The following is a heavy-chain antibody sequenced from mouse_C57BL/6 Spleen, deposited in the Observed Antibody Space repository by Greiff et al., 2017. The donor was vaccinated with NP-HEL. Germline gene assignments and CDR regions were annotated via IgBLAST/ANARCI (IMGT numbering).Heavy chain of an antibody. J-gene: IGHJ1*03. CDR3: TRLSAVGYFDV. V-gene: IGHV1-15*01. D-gene: IGHD1-1*01. CDR1: GYTFTDYE. Sequence: QIQLQQSGAELVRPGASVTLSCKASGYTFTDYEMHWVKQTPVHGLEWIGAIDPETGGTAYNQKFKGKAILTADKSSSTAYMELRSLTSEDSAVYYCTRLSAVGYFDVWGTGTTVTVSS. CDR2: IDPETGGT.